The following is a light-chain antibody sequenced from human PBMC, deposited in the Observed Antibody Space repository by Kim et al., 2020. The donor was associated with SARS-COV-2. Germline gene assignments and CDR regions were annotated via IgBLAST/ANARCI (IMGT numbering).Light chain of an antibody. CDR2: EDK. Sequence: NFMLTQPHSVSESPGKTVTISCTRSSGSIASNYVQWYQQRPGSAPTTVIYEDKQRPSGVPDRFSGSIDDSSNSASLTISGLKTEDEADYYCQSYDISNWVFGGGTQLTVL. V-gene: IGLV6-57*04. CDR3: QSYDISNWV. J-gene: IGLJ3*02. CDR1: SGSIASNY.